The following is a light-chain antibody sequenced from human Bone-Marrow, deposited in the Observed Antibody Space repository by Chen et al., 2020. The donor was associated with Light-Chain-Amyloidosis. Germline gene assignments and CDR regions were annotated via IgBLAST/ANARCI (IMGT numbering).Light chain of an antibody. Sequence: NFMLTQHHSVSESPGKTVIISCTRSSGSIATNYVQWYQQRPGSSPTTVIYEDDQRPSGVPDRFSGSIDRSSSSASLTISGLKTEDEADYCCQSYQGSSQGVFGGGTKLTVL. V-gene: IGLV6-57*01. CDR3: QSYQGSSQGV. CDR2: EDD. J-gene: IGLJ3*02. CDR1: SGSIATNY.